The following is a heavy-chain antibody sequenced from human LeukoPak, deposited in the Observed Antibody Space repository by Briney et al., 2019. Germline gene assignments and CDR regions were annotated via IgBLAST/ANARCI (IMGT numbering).Heavy chain of an antibody. J-gene: IGHJ4*02. CDR2: ISSSSSYI. D-gene: IGHD6-19*01. CDR1: GFTFSSYS. CDR3: ARDRGAVAGDY. V-gene: IGHV3-21*01. Sequence: GGSLRLSCAVSGFTFSSYSMNWVRQAPGKGLEWVSSISSSSSYIYYADSVKGRFTISRDNAKNSLYLQMNSLRAEDTAVYYCARDRGAVAGDYWGQGTLVTVSS.